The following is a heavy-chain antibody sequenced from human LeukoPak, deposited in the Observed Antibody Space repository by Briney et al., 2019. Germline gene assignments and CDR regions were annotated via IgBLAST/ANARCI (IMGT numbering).Heavy chain of an antibody. CDR2: IYWNDDK. J-gene: IGHJ4*02. CDR1: GFSLSTSGVG. D-gene: IGHD3-10*01. Sequence: SGPTLVKPTQTLTLTCTFSGFSLSTSGVGVGWIRQPPGKTLEWLALIYWNDDKRYSPSLKSRLTITKDTSKNQVVLTMTNMDPVDTATYYCAHATYYYGSGSYSHFDYWGQGTLVTVSS. CDR3: AHATYYYGSGSYSHFDY. V-gene: IGHV2-5*01.